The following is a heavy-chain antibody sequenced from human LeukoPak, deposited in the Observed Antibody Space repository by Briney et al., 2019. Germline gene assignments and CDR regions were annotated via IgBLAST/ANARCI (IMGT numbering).Heavy chain of an antibody. Sequence: GASVKVSCKASGYTFTGYYMHWVRQAPGQGLEWMGWINPNSGGTNYEQKFQGRVTMTRDTSISTAYMELSRLRSDDTAVYYCARDQYDSSGYSGYWGQGTLVTVSS. CDR2: INPNSGGT. CDR3: ARDQYDSSGYSGY. J-gene: IGHJ4*02. D-gene: IGHD3-22*01. V-gene: IGHV1-2*02. CDR1: GYTFTGYY.